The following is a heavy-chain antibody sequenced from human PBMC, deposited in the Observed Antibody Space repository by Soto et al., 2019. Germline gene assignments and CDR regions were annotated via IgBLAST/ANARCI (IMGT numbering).Heavy chain of an antibody. V-gene: IGHV4-34*01. CDR2: INHSGST. J-gene: IGHJ6*03. Sequence: SETLSLTCAVYGGSFSGYYWSWIRQPPGKGLDWIGEINHSGSTNYNPSLKSRVTISVDTSKNQFSLKLSSVTAADTAVYYCARGISSYSYGAVSYYYYMDVWGKGTTVTVSS. CDR3: ARGISSYSYGAVSYYYYMDV. D-gene: IGHD5-18*01. CDR1: GGSFSGYY.